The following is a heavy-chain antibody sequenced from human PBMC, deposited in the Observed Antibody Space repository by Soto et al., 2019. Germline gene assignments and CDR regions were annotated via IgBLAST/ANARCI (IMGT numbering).Heavy chain of an antibody. CDR3: ATDSSGIAAANDY. CDR2: FDPEDGET. Sequence: GASVKVSCKVSGYTLTDLSMHWVRQAPRKGLEWMGGFDPEDGETIYAQKFQGRVTMTEDTSTDTAYMELSSLRSEDTAVYYCATDSSGIAAANDYWGQGTLVTVSS. D-gene: IGHD6-13*01. CDR1: GYTLTDLS. J-gene: IGHJ4*02. V-gene: IGHV1-24*01.